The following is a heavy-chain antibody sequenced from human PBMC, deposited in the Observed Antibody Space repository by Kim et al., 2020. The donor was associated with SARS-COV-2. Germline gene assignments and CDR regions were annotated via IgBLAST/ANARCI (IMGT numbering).Heavy chain of an antibody. J-gene: IGHJ5*02. CDR3: ARDSLKQQLVLSGWFDP. Sequence: GGSLRLSCAASGFTFSSYAMHWVRQAPGKGLEWVAVISYDGSNKYYADSVKGRFTISRDNSKNTLYLQMNSLRAEDTAVYYCARDSLKQQLVLSGWFDPWGQGTLVTVSS. CDR2: ISYDGSNK. V-gene: IGHV3-30*04. CDR1: GFTFSSYA. D-gene: IGHD6-13*01.